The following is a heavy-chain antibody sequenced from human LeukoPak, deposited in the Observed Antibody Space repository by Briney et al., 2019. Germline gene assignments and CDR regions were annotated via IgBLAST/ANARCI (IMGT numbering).Heavy chain of an antibody. CDR3: ARDQFRVGATQDDAFHI. V-gene: IGHV4-61*02. CDR1: GGSISSGRYY. CDR2: IYTSGST. D-gene: IGHD1-26*01. Sequence: PSQTLSLTCTVSGGSISSGRYYWSWIPQPAGKGLEGIGRIYTSGSTNYNPSLNSRVTISVDTSKNQVSLKPSSLTAADTAAYYCARDQFRVGATQDDAFHIWRQGPMLPVPS. J-gene: IGHJ3*02.